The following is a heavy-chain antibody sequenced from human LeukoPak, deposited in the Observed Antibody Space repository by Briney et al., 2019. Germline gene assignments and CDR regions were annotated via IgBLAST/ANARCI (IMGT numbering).Heavy chain of an antibody. CDR3: ASPLEDSSGYADY. D-gene: IGHD3-22*01. J-gene: IGHJ4*02. Sequence: SVKVSCKASGGTFSSYAISWVRQAPGQGLEWMGRIIPILGIANYAQKFQGRVTITADKSTSTAYMELSSLRSEDTAVYYCASPLEDSSGYADYWGQGALVTVSS. V-gene: IGHV1-69*04. CDR1: GGTFSSYA. CDR2: IIPILGIA.